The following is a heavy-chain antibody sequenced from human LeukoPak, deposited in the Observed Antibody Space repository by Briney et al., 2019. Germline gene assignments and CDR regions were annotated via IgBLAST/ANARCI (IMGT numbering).Heavy chain of an antibody. CDR1: GFTFSNSD. J-gene: IGHJ4*02. CDR3: ARGVTGFDY. Sequence: GGSLRLSCAASGFTFSNSDMNWVRQAPGKGLEWVSYISASSSTIYYADSVKGRFTISRDNAKNSLYLQMNSLRAEDTAMYYCARGVTGFDYWGQGTLVTVSS. V-gene: IGHV3-48*01. CDR2: ISASSSTI. D-gene: IGHD2-21*02.